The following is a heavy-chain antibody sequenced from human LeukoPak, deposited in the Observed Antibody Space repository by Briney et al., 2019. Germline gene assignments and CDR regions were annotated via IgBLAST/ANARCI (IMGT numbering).Heavy chain of an antibody. CDR1: GGSLSSDSYY. J-gene: IGHJ4*02. V-gene: IGHV4-61*01. D-gene: IGHD1-26*01. CDR2: IYYSGST. CDR3: ARLSGSYWGPFDY. Sequence: SETLSLTCTVSGGSLSSDSYYWSWIRQPPGKGLEWIAYIYYSGSTNYNPSLKSRVTISVDTSRTQFSLRLSSVTAADTAVYYCARLSGSYWGPFDYWGQGTLVTVSS.